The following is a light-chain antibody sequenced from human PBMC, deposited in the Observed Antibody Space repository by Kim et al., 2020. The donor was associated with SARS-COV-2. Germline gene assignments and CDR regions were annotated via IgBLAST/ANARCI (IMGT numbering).Light chain of an antibody. V-gene: IGLV3-1*01. J-gene: IGLJ1*01. CDR2: QDS. CDR3: QAWDSSTYV. CDR1: KLGDKY. Sequence: SYELTQPPSVSVSPGQTASITCSGDKLGDKYACWYQQKPGQSPVLVIYQDSKRPSGIPERFSGSNSGNTAPLTISGTQAMDEADYYCQAWDSSTYVFGTG.